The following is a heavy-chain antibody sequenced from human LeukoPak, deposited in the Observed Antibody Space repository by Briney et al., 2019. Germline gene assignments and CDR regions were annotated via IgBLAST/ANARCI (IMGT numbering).Heavy chain of an antibody. Sequence: PGGSLRLSCAASGFTFSSYAMSWVRQAPGKGLEWVSSITRSSYIYYADSVKGRFTISRDNAKNSLYLQMNSLRAEDTAVYYCASRRMITFGGVIVGDYWGQGTLVTVSS. V-gene: IGHV3-21*04. CDR3: ASRRMITFGGVIVGDY. CDR2: ITRSSYI. D-gene: IGHD3-16*02. CDR1: GFTFSSYA. J-gene: IGHJ4*02.